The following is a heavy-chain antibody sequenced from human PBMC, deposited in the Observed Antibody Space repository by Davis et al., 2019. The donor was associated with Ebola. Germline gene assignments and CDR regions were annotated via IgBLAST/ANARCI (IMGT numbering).Heavy chain of an antibody. CDR2: ISYDGSNK. V-gene: IGHV3-30*03. CDR1: GFTFSSYG. J-gene: IGHJ4*02. CDR3: ARDGLLWFRELPTDPLFDY. Sequence: GGSLRLSCAASGFTFSSYGMHWVRQPPGKGLEWVAVISYDGSNKYYADSVKGRFTISRDNSKNTLYLQMNSLRAEDTAVYYCARDGLLWFRELPTDPLFDYWGQGTLVTVSS. D-gene: IGHD3-10*01.